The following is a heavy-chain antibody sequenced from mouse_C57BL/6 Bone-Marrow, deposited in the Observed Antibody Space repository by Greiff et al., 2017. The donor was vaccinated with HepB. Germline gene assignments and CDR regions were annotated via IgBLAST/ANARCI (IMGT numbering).Heavy chain of an antibody. CDR2: ILPGSGST. D-gene: IGHD1-1*01. V-gene: IGHV1-9*01. CDR1: GYTFTGYW. J-gene: IGHJ1*03. CDR3: AREGSSYGYFDV. Sequence: QVHVKQPGAELMKPGASVKLSCKASGYTFTGYWIEWVKQRPGHGLEWIGEILPGSGSTNYNEKFKGKATLTADTSSNTAYMQLSSLTTEDSAIYYCAREGSSYGYFDVWGTGTTVTVSS.